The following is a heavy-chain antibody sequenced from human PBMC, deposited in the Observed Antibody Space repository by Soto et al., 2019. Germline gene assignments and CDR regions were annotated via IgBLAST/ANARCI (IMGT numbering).Heavy chain of an antibody. V-gene: IGHV1-69*13. CDR1: GGTFSSYA. CDR2: IIPIFGTA. J-gene: IGHJ4*02. CDR3: RYYDSSGSGFADY. Sequence: SVKVSCKASGGTFSSYAISWVRQAPGQGLEWMGGIIPIFGTANYAQKFQGRVTITADESTSTAYMELGSLRSEDTAVYYCRYYDSSGSGFADYWGQGTLVTVSS. D-gene: IGHD3-22*01.